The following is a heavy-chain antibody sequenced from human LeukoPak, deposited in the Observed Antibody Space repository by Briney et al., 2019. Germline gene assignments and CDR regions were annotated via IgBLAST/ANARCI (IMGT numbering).Heavy chain of an antibody. J-gene: IGHJ4*02. V-gene: IGHV3-33*06. D-gene: IGHD6-19*01. CDR1: GFNFFTYG. CDR3: AKTLRGAVAGGSNLEY. Sequence: PGRSLRLSCAASGFNFFTYGMHWVRQAPGKGLEWVAVIWYDGSNKYYADSVKGRFTISRDNSKNTLYLQMNSLRAEDTAVYYCAKTLRGAVAGGSNLEYWGQGTLVTVSS. CDR2: IWYDGSNK.